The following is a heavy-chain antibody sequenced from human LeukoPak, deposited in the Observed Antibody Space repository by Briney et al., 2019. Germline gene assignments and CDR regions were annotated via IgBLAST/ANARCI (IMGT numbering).Heavy chain of an antibody. CDR2: INQDGSGK. CDR1: GFTFSSYG. J-gene: IGHJ1*01. D-gene: IGHD1-1*01. V-gene: IGHV3-7*01. CDR3: AEGTTG. Sequence: GGSLRLSCAASGFTFSSYGMHWVRQAPGKGLEWVANINQDGSGKYYVDSVKGRFTISRDNAKNSLYLQMNSLRSEDTAIYYCAEGTTGWGQGTLVTVSS.